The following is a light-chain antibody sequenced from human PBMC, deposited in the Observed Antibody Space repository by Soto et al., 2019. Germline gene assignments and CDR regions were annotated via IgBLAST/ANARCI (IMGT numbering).Light chain of an antibody. CDR3: QQFGNRGPQ. CDR2: DAS. Sequence: EIVLTQSPGTLSLSPGEKATLSCRASQSVSSSYVAWYQQHPGQAPRLLIYDASSRATGIPDRFSGSGSGTDFTLTISRLVHEDFAVYYCQQFGNRGPQFGQGTKADIK. CDR1: QSVSSSY. J-gene: IGKJ1*01. V-gene: IGKV3-20*01.